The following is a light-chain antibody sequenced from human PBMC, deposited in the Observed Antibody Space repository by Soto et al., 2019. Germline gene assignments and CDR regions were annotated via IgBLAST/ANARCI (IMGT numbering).Light chain of an antibody. Sequence: DIQMTQSPSTLSASVGDRVTITCRASQSISTWLAWYHQKPGKAPNLLIYKASNLEIGVSSRFSGDGYGTEFTLTISSLQPDDFTSYYCQQYNSYPYTFGQGTNLEIK. CDR2: KAS. J-gene: IGKJ2*01. CDR1: QSISTW. V-gene: IGKV1-5*03. CDR3: QQYNSYPYT.